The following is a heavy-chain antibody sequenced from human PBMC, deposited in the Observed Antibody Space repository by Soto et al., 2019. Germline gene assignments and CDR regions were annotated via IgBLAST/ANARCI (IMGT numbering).Heavy chain of an antibody. Sequence: QVQLVESGGGVVQPGGSLRLSCAASGFTFSNYGMHWVRQAPGKGLEWVAGVSYDGSKKYYEDSVKGRFTISRDNSKNTLYLQIDSLRAEDTAVYYCAKAAESYGFDAFDIWGQGTMVTVSS. D-gene: IGHD1-26*01. CDR1: GFTFSNYG. CDR2: VSYDGSKK. CDR3: AKAAESYGFDAFDI. V-gene: IGHV3-30*18. J-gene: IGHJ3*02.